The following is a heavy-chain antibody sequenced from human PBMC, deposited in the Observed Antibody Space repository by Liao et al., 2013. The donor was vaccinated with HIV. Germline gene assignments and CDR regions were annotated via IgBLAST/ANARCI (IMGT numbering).Heavy chain of an antibody. CDR2: IYYSGST. CDR3: ARTSGGDYPDPFDI. D-gene: IGHD1-26*01. V-gene: IGHV4-28*06. J-gene: IGHJ3*02. CDR1: GYSISRSNW. Sequence: QVQLQESGPGLVKPSDTLSLTCAVSGYSISRSNWWGWIRQPPGKGLEWIGYIYYSGSTKYNPSLKSRVTMSVDTSKNQFSLKLSSVTALDTAVFYCARTSGGDYPDPFDIWGQGTMVTVSS.